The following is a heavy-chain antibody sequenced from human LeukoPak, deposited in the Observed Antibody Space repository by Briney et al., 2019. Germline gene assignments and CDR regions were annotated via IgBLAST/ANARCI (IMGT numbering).Heavy chain of an antibody. CDR1: GGSISSSNW. J-gene: IGHJ4*02. V-gene: IGHV4-4*02. D-gene: IGHD1-1*01. Sequence: SETLSLTCAVSGGSISSSNWWSWVRQPPGKGLEWIGEIYHSGSTNYNPSLKSRVTISVDKSKNQFSLKLSSVTAADTAVYYCARDKRQASGRGLDYWGQGTLVTVSS. CDR2: IYHSGST. CDR3: ARDKRQASGRGLDY.